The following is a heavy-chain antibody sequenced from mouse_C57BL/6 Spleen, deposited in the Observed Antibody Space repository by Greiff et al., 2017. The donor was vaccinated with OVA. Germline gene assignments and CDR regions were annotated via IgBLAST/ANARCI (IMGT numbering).Heavy chain of an antibody. V-gene: IGHV1-50*01. CDR3: AREGAAQATAAY. CDR1: GYTFTSYW. J-gene: IGHJ3*01. CDR2: IDPSDSYT. D-gene: IGHD3-2*02. Sequence: QVQLQQPGAELVKPGASVKLSCKASGYTFTSYWMQWVKQRPGQGLEWIGEIDPSDSYTNYNQKFKGKATLTVDTSSSTAYMQLSSLTSEDSAVYYCAREGAAQATAAYWGQGTLVTVSA.